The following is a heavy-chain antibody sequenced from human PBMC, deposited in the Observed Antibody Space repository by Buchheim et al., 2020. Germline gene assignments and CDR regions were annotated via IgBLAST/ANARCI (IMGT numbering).Heavy chain of an antibody. CDR3: TTGIAAAGNDY. J-gene: IGHJ4*02. CDR2: IKNKTDGGTT. D-gene: IGHD6-13*01. CDR1: GFTFSNAW. Sequence: EVQLVESGGGLVKPGGSLRLSCAASGFTFSNAWMSWVRQAPGKGLEWVGRIKNKTDGGTTDYAAPVKGRFTISRDDSKTTLYLQMNSLKTEDTAVYYCTTGIAAAGNDYWGQGAL. V-gene: IGHV3-15*01.